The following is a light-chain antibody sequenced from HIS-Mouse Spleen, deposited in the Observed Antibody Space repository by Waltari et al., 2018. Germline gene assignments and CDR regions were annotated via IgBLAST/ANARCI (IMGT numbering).Light chain of an antibody. V-gene: IGLV3-10*01. Sequence: SYELTQPPSVSVSPGQTARITCSGDALPKKSAYWYQKKSGQAPVLVIYEDSKRPSGIPERFSGSSSGTMATLTISGAQVEDEADYYGYSTDSSGNHRVFGGGTKLTVL. J-gene: IGLJ2*01. CDR1: ALPKKS. CDR3: YSTDSSGNHRV. CDR2: EDS.